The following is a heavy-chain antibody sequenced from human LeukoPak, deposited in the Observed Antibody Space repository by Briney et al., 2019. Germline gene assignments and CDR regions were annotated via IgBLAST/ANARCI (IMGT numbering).Heavy chain of an antibody. J-gene: IGHJ5*02. Sequence: GASVKVSFKASGYTFTSYGISWVRQAPGQGLEWMGWISAYNCNTNYAQKLQGRVTMTTDTSTSTAYMELRSLRSDDTAVYYCARDIHGDYVGWFDPWGQGTLVTVSS. CDR1: GYTFTSYG. D-gene: IGHD4-17*01. CDR2: ISAYNCNT. V-gene: IGHV1-18*01. CDR3: ARDIHGDYVGWFDP.